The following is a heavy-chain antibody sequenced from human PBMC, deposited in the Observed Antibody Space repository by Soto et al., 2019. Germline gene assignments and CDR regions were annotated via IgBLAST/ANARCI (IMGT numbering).Heavy chain of an antibody. CDR1: GASISSSDYY. D-gene: IGHD2-21*02. J-gene: IGHJ4*02. CDR3: ARFLVPASRNTAFDY. V-gene: IGHV4-39*01. CDR2: IYYSGTT. Sequence: SETLSLTCTVSGASISSSDYYWGWVRQTPGKGLDWIGNIYYSGTTYYNPSLKSRVTISVDTSQHQCSLKLNSVTAADTAVYYCARFLVPASRNTAFDYWVQGTLVIVSA.